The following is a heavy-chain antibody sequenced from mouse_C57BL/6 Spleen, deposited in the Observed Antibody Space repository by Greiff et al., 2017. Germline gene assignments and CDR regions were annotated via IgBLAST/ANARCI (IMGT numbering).Heavy chain of an antibody. V-gene: IGHV1-4*01. CDR3: ASSVVATDWYFGV. Sequence: VKLQESGAELVRPGASVKMSCKASGYTFTSYTMHWVKQRPGQGLEWIGYINPSSGYSKYNQKFKDKATLTADKSSCTAYIQLSRLTSEDAAVYYCASSVVATDWYFGVWGTGTTVTVSS. D-gene: IGHD1-1*01. CDR2: INPSSGYS. J-gene: IGHJ1*03. CDR1: GYTFTSYT.